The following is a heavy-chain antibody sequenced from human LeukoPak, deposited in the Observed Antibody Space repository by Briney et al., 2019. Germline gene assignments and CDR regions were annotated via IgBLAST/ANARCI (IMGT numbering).Heavy chain of an antibody. CDR1: GYTFTSYG. D-gene: IGHD6-13*01. CDR2: ISAYNGNT. J-gene: IGHJ5*02. CDR3: ARASGEAHWYSSTPRYWFDP. Sequence: GASVKVSCKASGYTFTSYGISWVRQAPGQGLEWMGWISAYNGNTNYAQKLQGRVTMTTDTSTSTAYMELRSLRSDDTAVYYCARASGEAHWYSSTPRYWFDPWGQGTLVTVSS. V-gene: IGHV1-18*01.